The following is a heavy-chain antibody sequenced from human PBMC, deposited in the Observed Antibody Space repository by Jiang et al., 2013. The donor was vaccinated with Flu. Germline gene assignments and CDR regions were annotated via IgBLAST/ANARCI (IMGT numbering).Heavy chain of an antibody. Sequence: PGLVKPSETLSLTCTVSGGSISSYYWSWIRQPAGKGLEWIGRIYTSGSTNYNPSLKSRVTMSVDTSKNQFSLKLSSVTAADTAVYYCATTTVVKMDYYYYGMDVWGQGTTVTVSS. D-gene: IGHD4-23*01. CDR1: GGSISSYY. CDR3: ATTTVVKMDYYYYGMDV. J-gene: IGHJ6*02. V-gene: IGHV4-4*07. CDR2: IYTSGST.